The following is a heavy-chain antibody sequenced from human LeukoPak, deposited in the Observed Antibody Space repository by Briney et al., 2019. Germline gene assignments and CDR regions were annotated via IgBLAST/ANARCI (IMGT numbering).Heavy chain of an antibody. Sequence: GGSLRLSCAASGFTVSSNYMNWVRQAPGKGLEWVSVIYGGGNIYYADSVKGRFTISRDNSKNTLSLQMNSLRVEDTATYYCARRGGSRGWGAFDIWGQGTIVTVSS. D-gene: IGHD6-19*01. J-gene: IGHJ3*02. CDR2: IYGGGNI. V-gene: IGHV3-53*01. CDR1: GFTVSSNY. CDR3: ARRGGSRGWGAFDI.